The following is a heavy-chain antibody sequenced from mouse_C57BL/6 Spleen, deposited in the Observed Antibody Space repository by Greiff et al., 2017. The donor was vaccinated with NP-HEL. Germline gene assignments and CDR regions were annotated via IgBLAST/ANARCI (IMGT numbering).Heavy chain of an antibody. CDR1: GYSITSDY. J-gene: IGHJ1*03. D-gene: IGHD1-1*01. CDR3: ARVSCYGSTSWYCDV. V-gene: IGHV3-8*01. Sequence: VQLQQSGPGLAKASQTLSLTCSVTGYSITSDYWNWIRKFPGNKLEYMGYISYSGSTYYNPSLKSRISITRDTSKYQYYLQLNSVTTEDTATYYCARVSCYGSTSWYCDVWGTGTTVTVSS. CDR2: ISYSGST.